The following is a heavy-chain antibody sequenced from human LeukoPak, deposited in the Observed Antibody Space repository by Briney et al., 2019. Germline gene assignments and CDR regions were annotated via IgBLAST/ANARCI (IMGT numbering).Heavy chain of an antibody. CDR2: IYSGGST. CDR1: GFTFSSYG. Sequence: SGGSLRLSCAASGFTFSSYGMYWVRPAPGKGLEWVSVIYSGGSTYYADSVKGRFTISRDNSKNTLYLQMNSLRAEDTAVYYCARVSSGCFDYWGQGTLVTVSS. J-gene: IGHJ4*02. CDR3: ARVSSGCFDY. D-gene: IGHD6-19*01. V-gene: IGHV3-53*01.